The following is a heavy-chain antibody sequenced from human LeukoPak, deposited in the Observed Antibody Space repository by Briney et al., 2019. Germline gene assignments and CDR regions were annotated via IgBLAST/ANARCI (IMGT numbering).Heavy chain of an antibody. J-gene: IGHJ4*02. D-gene: IGHD6-19*01. CDR2: IIPIFGTA. V-gene: IGHV1-69*13. CDR1: GGTFSSYA. Sequence: ASVKVFCKASGGTFSSYAISWVRQAPGQGLEWMGGIIPIFGTANYAQKFQGRVTITADESTSTAYMELSSLRSEDTAVYYCATTLQWLVRRYYFDYWGQGTLVTVSS. CDR3: ATTLQWLVRRYYFDY.